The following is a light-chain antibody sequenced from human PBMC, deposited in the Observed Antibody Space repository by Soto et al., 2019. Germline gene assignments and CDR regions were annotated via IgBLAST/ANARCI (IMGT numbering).Light chain of an antibody. Sequence: QSALTQPASVSGSPRQSITISCTGTSSDISDYDYVSWYQQHPGKAPQLMIYEVANRPSGVSNRFSGSKSGNTASLTISGLQAEDEADYYCSSYTSSSTYVFGTGTKLTVL. CDR2: EVA. V-gene: IGLV2-14*01. J-gene: IGLJ1*01. CDR3: SSYTSSSTYV. CDR1: SSDISDYDY.